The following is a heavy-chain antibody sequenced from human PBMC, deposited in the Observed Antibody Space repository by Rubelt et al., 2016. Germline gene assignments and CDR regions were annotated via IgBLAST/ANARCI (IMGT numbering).Heavy chain of an antibody. CDR2: IYYSGST. J-gene: IGHJ6*02. Sequence: QLQLQGSGPGLVKPSETLSLTCTVSGGSISSSSYYWGWIRQPPGKGLEWIGSIYYSGSTYYNPSLRVGVTILVDMSKNQCSLKLSSVTAADTAVYYCARVPSNYHDYGDYDGMDVWGQGTTVTVSS. CDR1: GGSISSSSYY. D-gene: IGHD4-17*01. V-gene: IGHV4-39*07. CDR3: ARVPSNYHDYGDYDGMDV.